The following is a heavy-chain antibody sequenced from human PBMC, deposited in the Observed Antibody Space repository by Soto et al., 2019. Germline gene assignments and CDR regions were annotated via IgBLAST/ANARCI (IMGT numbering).Heavy chain of an antibody. V-gene: IGHV1-69*02. CDR3: ALVGSGSYYR. J-gene: IGHJ4*02. D-gene: IGHD3-10*01. CDR2: IIPILGIA. Sequence: QVQLVQSGAEVKKPGSSVKVSCKASGGTFSSYTISWVRQAPGQGLEWMGRIIPILGIANYAQKFQGRVTITADKSTSTAYMGLSGLRSEDTAVYYCALVGSGSYYRWGQGTLVTVSS. CDR1: GGTFSSYT.